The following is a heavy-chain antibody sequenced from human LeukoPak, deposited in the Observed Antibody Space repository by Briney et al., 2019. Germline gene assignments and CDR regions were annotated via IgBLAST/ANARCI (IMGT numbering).Heavy chain of an antibody. V-gene: IGHV4-59*01. CDR3: ARGRVAYSAYYFDY. CDR2: IYYTGNT. CDR1: GDSITNYF. J-gene: IGHJ4*02. Sequence: SETLSLTCTVSGDSITNYFWSWIRQPPGKGLEWIGYIYYTGNTNYKPSLESRVTISVDTSTNQFSLRLRSVTAADTAVYYCARGRVAYSAYYFDYWGRGTLVTVSS. D-gene: IGHD2-15*01.